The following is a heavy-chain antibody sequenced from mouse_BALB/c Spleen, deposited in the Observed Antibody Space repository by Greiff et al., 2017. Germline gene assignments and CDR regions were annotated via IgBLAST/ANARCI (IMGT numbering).Heavy chain of an antibody. CDR1: GFTFSSYT. V-gene: IGHV5-9*03. Sequence: EVQRVESGGGLVKPGGSLKLSCAASGFTFSSYTMSWVRQTPEKRLEWVATISSGGGNTYYPDSVKGRFTISRDNAKNNLYLQMSSLRSEDTALYYCARWGGQLGHLDYWGQGTSVTVSS. D-gene: IGHD3-2*01. J-gene: IGHJ4*01. CDR2: ISSGGGNT. CDR3: ARWGGQLGHLDY.